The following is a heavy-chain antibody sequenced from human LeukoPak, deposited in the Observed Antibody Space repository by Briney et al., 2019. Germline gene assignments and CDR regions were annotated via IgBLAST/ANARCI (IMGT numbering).Heavy chain of an antibody. CDR1: GGSMSSYY. CDR2: IYYGGGT. Sequence: SETLSLTCSVSGGSMSSYYWNWIRLPPGKGLEWIGYIYYGGGTNYNPSLKSRVAISVDTSKNQFSLKLSSVTAADSAFYYCARSGGMFYFDFWGQGNLVTVSS. CDR3: ARSGGMFYFDF. J-gene: IGHJ4*02. D-gene: IGHD4-23*01. V-gene: IGHV4-59*01.